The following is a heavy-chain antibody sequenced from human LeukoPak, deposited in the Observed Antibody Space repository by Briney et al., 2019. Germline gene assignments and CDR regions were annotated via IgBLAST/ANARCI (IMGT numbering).Heavy chain of an antibody. Sequence: GGSLRLSCSASGFNFRGFAMGWVRQAPGKGLEWVSAISGSGISTYSADSVKGRFTISRDNSKNTVFLQMSSLRAEDTAKYYCAKKRYLEWLSPRNYFDYWGPGTLVTVSS. CDR3: AKKRYLEWLSPRNYFDY. D-gene: IGHD3-3*01. V-gene: IGHV3-23*01. J-gene: IGHJ4*02. CDR2: ISGSGIST. CDR1: GFNFRGFA.